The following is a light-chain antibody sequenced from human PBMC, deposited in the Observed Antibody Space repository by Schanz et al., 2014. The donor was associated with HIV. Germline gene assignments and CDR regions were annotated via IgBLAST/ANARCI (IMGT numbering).Light chain of an antibody. J-gene: IGKJ3*01. CDR2: GAS. V-gene: IGKV3-20*01. CDR1: QSLTTNY. Sequence: ETVLTQSPGSLSLSPGDRATLSCRASQSLTTNYLAWYQQKLGQAPRLLIYGASNRAIGIPDRFSGSGSGTDFTLTISRLEPEDFAVYYCQHYGSSFGPGTKVDIK. CDR3: QHYGSS.